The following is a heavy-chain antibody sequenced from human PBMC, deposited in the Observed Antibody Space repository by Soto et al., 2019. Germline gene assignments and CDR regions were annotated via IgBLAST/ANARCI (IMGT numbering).Heavy chain of an antibody. CDR2: IYYSGST. CDR1: GGSISSGDYY. CDR3: ARAKGLLTVTTSWFAP. Sequence: QVQLQESGPGLVKPSQTLSLTCIVSGGSISSGDYYWSWVRQPPGKGLEWIGYIYYSGSTYYNPSLKSRVTISADTSKNRFSLKLSSVTAADTAVYYCARAKGLLTVTTSWFAPWGQGTLVTVSS. D-gene: IGHD4-17*01. J-gene: IGHJ5*02. V-gene: IGHV4-30-4*01.